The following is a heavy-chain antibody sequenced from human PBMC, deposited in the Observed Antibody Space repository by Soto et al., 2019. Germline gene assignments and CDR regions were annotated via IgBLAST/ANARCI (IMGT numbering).Heavy chain of an antibody. CDR2: ISGSGGST. V-gene: IGHV3-23*01. J-gene: IGHJ6*02. CDR3: AKDIVVVPAASYYYYYGMDV. D-gene: IGHD2-2*01. CDR1: GFTFSSYA. Sequence: GGSLRLSCAASGFTFSSYAMSWVRQAPGKGLEWVSAISGSGGSTYYAVSVKGRFTISRDNSKNTLYLQMNSLRAEDTAVYYCAKDIVVVPAASYYYYYGMDVWGQGTTVTVSS.